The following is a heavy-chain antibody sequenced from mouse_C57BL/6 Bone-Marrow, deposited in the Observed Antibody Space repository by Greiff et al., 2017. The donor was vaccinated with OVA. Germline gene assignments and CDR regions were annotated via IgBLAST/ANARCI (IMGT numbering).Heavy chain of an antibody. CDR2: ISNLAYSI. D-gene: IGHD2-3*01. Sequence: EVKLQESGGGLVQPGGSLKLSCAASGFTFSDYGMAWVRQAPRKGPERVAFISNLAYSIYYADTVTGRFTISRENAKNTLYLEMSSLRSEDTAMYYCARDGYYPYWYFDVWGTGTTVTVSS. J-gene: IGHJ1*03. CDR1: GFTFSDYG. V-gene: IGHV5-15*01. CDR3: ARDGYYPYWYFDV.